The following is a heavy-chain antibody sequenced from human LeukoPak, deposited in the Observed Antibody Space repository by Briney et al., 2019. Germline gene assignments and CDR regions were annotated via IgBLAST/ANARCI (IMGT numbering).Heavy chain of an antibody. CDR2: ISRGGSSI. CDR1: GFTVSSNY. V-gene: IGHV3-11*01. J-gene: IGHJ4*02. Sequence: EGSLRLSCAASGFTVSSNYMSWVRQAPGKGLEWVSSISRGGSSIYYADSVKGRFTISRDNAKNSLDLQMNSLRAEDTAVYYCARDQYLDYWGQGTLVTVSS. CDR3: ARDQYLDY.